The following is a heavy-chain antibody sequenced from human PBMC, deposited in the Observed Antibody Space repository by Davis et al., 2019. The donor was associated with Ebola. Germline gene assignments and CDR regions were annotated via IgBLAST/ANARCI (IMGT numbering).Heavy chain of an antibody. Sequence: MPSETLSPTSAVYGGSFRGYYWSWIRHPPGKGLEWIGEINHSGSTNYNPSLKSRVTISVDTSKNQFSLKLSSVTAADTAVYYCARGRGVQGVRLDYWGQGTLVTVSS. D-gene: IGHD3-10*01. CDR1: GGSFRGYY. V-gene: IGHV4-34*01. CDR3: ARGRGVQGVRLDY. J-gene: IGHJ4*02. CDR2: INHSGST.